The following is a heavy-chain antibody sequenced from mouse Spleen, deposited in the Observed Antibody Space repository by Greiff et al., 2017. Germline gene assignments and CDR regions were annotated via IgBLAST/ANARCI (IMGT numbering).Heavy chain of an antibody. Sequence: EVKLMESGGGLVQPGGSLKLSCAASGFTFSSYGMSWVRQTPDKRLEWVATISSGGSYTYCPDSVKGRFTISRDNAKNTLYLQMSSLKSEDTAMYYCARITTVVAPFDYWGQGTTLTVSS. CDR2: ISSGGSYT. J-gene: IGHJ2*01. D-gene: IGHD1-1*01. V-gene: IGHV5-6*03. CDR3: ARITTVVAPFDY. CDR1: GFTFSSYG.